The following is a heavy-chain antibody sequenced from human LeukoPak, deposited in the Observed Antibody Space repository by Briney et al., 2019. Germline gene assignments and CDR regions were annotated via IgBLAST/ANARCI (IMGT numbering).Heavy chain of an antibody. J-gene: IGHJ4*02. D-gene: IGHD2-21*02. CDR3: ARAPGDWFDY. V-gene: IGHV3-30-3*01. CDR1: GFTFSSYA. CDR2: ISYDGSNN. Sequence: GGSLRLSCAASGFTFSSYAMHWIRQAPGKGLEWVAVISYDGSNNYYADSVKGRFTISRDNSKNTLYLQMNSPRAEDTAVYYCARAPGDWFDYWGQGTLVTVSS.